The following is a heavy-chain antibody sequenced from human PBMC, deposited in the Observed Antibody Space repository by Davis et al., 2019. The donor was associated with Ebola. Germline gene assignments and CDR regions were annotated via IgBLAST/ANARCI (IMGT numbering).Heavy chain of an antibody. Sequence: GGSLRLSCAASGFTFSDYYMSWIRQAPGKGLEWVSYISSSGSTIYYADSVKGRFTISRDNAKKSLYLQMNSLRAEDTAVYYCARRFIAARFLVVYGMDVWGQGTTVTVSS. J-gene: IGHJ6*02. CDR3: ARRFIAARFLVVYGMDV. V-gene: IGHV3-11*01. CDR1: GFTFSDYY. CDR2: ISSSGSTI. D-gene: IGHD6-6*01.